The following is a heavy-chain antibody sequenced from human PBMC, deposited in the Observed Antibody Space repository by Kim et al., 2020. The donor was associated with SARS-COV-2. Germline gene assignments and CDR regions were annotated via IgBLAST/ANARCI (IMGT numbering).Heavy chain of an antibody. Sequence: SVKVSCKASGGTFSSYAISWVRQAPGQGLEWMGGIIPIFGTANYAQKFQGRVTITADESMSTAYMELSSLRSEDTAVYYCASTHKVATIRGAFDIWGQGTMVTVSS. V-gene: IGHV1-69*13. CDR3: ASTHKVATIRGAFDI. CDR1: GGTFSSYA. D-gene: IGHD5-12*01. J-gene: IGHJ3*02. CDR2: IIPIFGTA.